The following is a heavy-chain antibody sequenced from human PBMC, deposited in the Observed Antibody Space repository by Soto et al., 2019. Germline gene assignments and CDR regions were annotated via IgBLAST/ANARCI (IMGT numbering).Heavy chain of an antibody. V-gene: IGHV4-31*03. Sequence: QVQLQESGPGLVKPSQTLSLTCSVSGGFISSGGYYWSWIRQHPGKGLEWLGYIYYSGTTYYYPSLQSRVTVSLDTSKNQFSLKLTSVTAADTAVYYCARTDSSGYYFDYWGQGTLVTVSS. CDR3: ARTDSSGYYFDY. D-gene: IGHD3-22*01. J-gene: IGHJ4*02. CDR2: IYYSGTT. CDR1: GGFISSGGYY.